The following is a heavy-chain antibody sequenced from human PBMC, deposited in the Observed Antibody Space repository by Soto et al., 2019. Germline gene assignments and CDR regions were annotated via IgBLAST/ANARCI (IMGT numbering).Heavy chain of an antibody. V-gene: IGHV4-31*03. CDR2: IYYSGST. CDR1: GGSISSGGYY. J-gene: IGHJ5*02. D-gene: IGHD2-21*02. CDR3: ARLAYCGGDCYPGWFDP. Sequence: SETLSLTCTVSGGSISSGGYYWSWIRQHPGKGLEWIGYIYYSGSTYYNPSPKSRVTISVDTSKNQFSLKLSSVTAADTAVYYCARLAYCGGDCYPGWFDPWGQGTLVTVSS.